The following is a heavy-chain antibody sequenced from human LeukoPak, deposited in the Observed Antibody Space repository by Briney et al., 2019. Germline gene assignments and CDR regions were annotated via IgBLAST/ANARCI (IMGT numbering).Heavy chain of an antibody. Sequence: PSETLSLTCTVSGGSISSYYWSWIRQPPGKGLEWIGYIYYSGSTNYNPSLKSRVTISVDTSKNQFSLKLSSVTAADTAVYYCARDRGYCSSTSCGRYYYYMDVWGKGTTVTVSS. CDR2: IYYSGST. J-gene: IGHJ6*03. V-gene: IGHV4-59*01. CDR3: ARDRGYCSSTSCGRYYYYMDV. CDR1: GGSISSYY. D-gene: IGHD2-2*01.